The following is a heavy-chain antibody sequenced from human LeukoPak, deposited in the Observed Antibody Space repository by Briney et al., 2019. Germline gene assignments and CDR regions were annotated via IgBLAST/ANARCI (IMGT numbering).Heavy chain of an antibody. CDR1: GYTFTGYY. V-gene: IGHV1-2*02. Sequence: ASVKVSCKASGYTFTGYYMHWVRQAPGQGLEWMGWINPNSGGTNYAQKFQGRVTMTRDTSISTAYMELSRLRSDAAAVYFWARAGGGLVDYGGQGTLVTVSS. CDR3: ARAGGGLVDY. D-gene: IGHD3/OR15-3a*01. CDR2: INPNSGGT. J-gene: IGHJ4*02.